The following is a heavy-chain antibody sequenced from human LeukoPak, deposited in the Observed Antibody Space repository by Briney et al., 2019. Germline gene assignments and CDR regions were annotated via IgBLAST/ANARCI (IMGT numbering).Heavy chain of an antibody. V-gene: IGHV3-15*01. CDR2: IKSKIDDGTT. J-gene: IGHJ4*02. Sequence: GGSLRLSCAASGFTFTNAWMSLVRQAPGKGLVWVSRIKSKIDDGTTDYAAPVKGRFTMSRDDSKNTLYLQMNSLKTEDTAVYYCTTDVDCSGGSCPFWGQGTLVTVPS. D-gene: IGHD2-15*01. CDR3: TTDVDCSGGSCPF. CDR1: GFTFTNAW.